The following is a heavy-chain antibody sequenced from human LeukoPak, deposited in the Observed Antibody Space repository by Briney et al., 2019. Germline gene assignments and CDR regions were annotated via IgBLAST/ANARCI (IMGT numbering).Heavy chain of an antibody. J-gene: IGHJ4*02. CDR3: ARERPGYPLDY. V-gene: IGHV1-3*01. CDR2: INAGDDNT. CDR1: GYTFTNYT. Sequence: ASVKVSCKASGYTFTNYTIHWVRQAPGQSLEWMGWINAGDDNTKYSQNFLDRVTITRDASASTAFVELSSLRSEDTAVYYCARERPGYPLDYWGQGTLVTVSS. D-gene: IGHD6-13*01.